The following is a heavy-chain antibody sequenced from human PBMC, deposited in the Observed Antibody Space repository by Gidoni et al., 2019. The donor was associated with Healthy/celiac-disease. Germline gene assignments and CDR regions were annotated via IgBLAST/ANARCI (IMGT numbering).Heavy chain of an antibody. CDR2: INPNSGGT. CDR3: ARGVVVAATLHTNWFDP. CDR1: GYTSTGYY. V-gene: IGHV1-2*02. D-gene: IGHD2-15*01. Sequence: QVQLVQSGAEVKKPGASVKVSCTASGYTSTGYYMHWVRQAPGQGLEWMGWINPNSGGTNYAQKFQGRVTMTRDTSISTAYMELSRLRSDDTAVYYCARGVVVAATLHTNWFDPWGQGTLVTVSS. J-gene: IGHJ5*02.